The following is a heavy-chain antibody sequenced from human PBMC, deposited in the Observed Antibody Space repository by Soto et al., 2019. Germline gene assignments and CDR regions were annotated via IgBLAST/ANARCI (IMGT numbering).Heavy chain of an antibody. J-gene: IGHJ4*02. V-gene: IGHV1-18*01. CDR2: ISAYSGNT. CDR3: ARDFYESSGYCDY. Sequence: QVQLVQSGAEVKKPGASVKVSCKTYGYTFSSYGLSWVRQAPGQGLAWMGWISAYSGNTDYTQRCKGRLTMATDTSTARAYMELRSIRSDDTGGYYCARDFYESSGYCDYWGQGTLVTVSS. D-gene: IGHD3-22*01. CDR1: GYTFSSYG.